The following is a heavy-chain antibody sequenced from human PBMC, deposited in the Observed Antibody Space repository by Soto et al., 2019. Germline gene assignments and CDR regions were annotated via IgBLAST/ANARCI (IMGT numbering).Heavy chain of an antibody. V-gene: IGHV4-38-2*01. CDR1: GDSIIRGYY. D-gene: IGHD6-13*01. Sequence: SETLSLTCAVSGDSIIRGYYWAWIRQPPGKGLEWIGSIYHSGTTYYNPSLKSRVTISVDTSKNQFSLKLSSVTAADTAVYYCARGGLEYSSSWQADYWGQGTLVTVSS. CDR2: IYHSGTT. CDR3: ARGGLEYSSSWQADY. J-gene: IGHJ4*02.